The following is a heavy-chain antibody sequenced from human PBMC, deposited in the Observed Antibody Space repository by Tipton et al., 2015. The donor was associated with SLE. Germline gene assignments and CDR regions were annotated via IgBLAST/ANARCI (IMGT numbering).Heavy chain of an antibody. CDR1: GFTFSDYY. V-gene: IGHV3-11*03. J-gene: IGHJ4*02. CDR3: ARASGSYYALGF. D-gene: IGHD1-26*01. CDR2: ISSSSSYT. Sequence: SLRLSCAASGFTFSDYYMSWIRQAPGKGLEWVSYISSSSSYTNYADSVKGRFTISRDNAKNSLYLQMNSLRAEDTAVYYCARASGSYYALGFWGQGTLVTVSS.